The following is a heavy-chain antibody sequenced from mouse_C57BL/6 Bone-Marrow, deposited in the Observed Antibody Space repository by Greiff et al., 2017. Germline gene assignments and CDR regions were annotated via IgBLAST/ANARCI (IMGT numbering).Heavy chain of an antibody. Sequence: EVQLQQSGTVLARPGASVKMSCKTSGYTFTSYWMHWVKQRPGQGLEWIGAIYPGNSDTSYNQKFKGKAKLTAVTSASTAYMELSSLTNEDSAVYYCTPQLGRGAYWGQGTLVTVSA. J-gene: IGHJ3*01. CDR3: TPQLGRGAY. CDR1: GYTFTSYW. CDR2: IYPGNSDT. D-gene: IGHD4-1*02. V-gene: IGHV1-5*01.